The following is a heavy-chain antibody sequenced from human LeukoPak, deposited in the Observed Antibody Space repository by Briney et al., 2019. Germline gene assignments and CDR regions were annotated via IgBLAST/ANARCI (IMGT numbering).Heavy chain of an antibody. D-gene: IGHD6-6*01. J-gene: IGHJ4*02. Sequence: GGSLRLSCAASGFTFDDYAMHWVRQAPGKGLEWVSGISWNSGSIGYADSVKGRFTISRDNAKNSLYLQMNSLRAEDTALYYCAKDGHSSSYDYFDYWGQGTLVTVSS. CDR3: AKDGHSSSYDYFDY. V-gene: IGHV3-9*01. CDR2: ISWNSGSI. CDR1: GFTFDDYA.